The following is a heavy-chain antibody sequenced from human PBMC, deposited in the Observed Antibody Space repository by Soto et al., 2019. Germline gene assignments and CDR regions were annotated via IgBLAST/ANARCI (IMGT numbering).Heavy chain of an antibody. J-gene: IGHJ1*01. CDR2: FGATGYT. D-gene: IGHD4-17*01. CDR3: ARGGYGGNNRYLER. Sequence: GGSLRLSCAASGFTFSSYDMHWVRQPAGKGLERVSAFGATGYTYYPCSAKVRFTVSRESATNSFYLQMNSLRAEATAVYFCARGGYGGNNRYLERWGRGTLVTVSS. CDR1: GFTFSSYD. V-gene: IGHV3-13*01.